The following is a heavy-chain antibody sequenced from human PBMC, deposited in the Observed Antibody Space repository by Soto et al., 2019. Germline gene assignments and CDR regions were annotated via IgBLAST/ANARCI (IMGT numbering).Heavy chain of an antibody. D-gene: IGHD2-2*01. J-gene: IGHJ6*02. Sequence: QVQLVQSGAEVKKPGSSVKVSCKASGGTFGSYAISWVRQAPGQGLEWMGGIIPIPGTANYAQKFQGRVTIAADESTSTAYMELSSLRSDDTAVYFCARSQGSSTSLEIYYYYYYSMYVWGQGSTVTVSS. CDR2: IIPIPGTA. CDR1: GGTFGSYA. V-gene: IGHV1-69*01. CDR3: ARSQGSSTSLEIYYYYYYSMYV.